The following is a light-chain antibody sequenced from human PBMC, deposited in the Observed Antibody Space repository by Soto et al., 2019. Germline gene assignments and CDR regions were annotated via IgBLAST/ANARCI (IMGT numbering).Light chain of an antibody. V-gene: IGLV1-44*01. CDR2: SNN. CDR3: AAWDDSLNGVV. Sequence: QSVLTQPPSASGTPGQRVTISCSGSSSNIGSNTVNWYQQLPGTAPKLLIYSNNQRPSGVPDRFSGSKSGNSAFLAISGLQSEDEADYYCAAWDDSLNGVVFGGGTKLTVL. J-gene: IGLJ2*01. CDR1: SSNIGSNT.